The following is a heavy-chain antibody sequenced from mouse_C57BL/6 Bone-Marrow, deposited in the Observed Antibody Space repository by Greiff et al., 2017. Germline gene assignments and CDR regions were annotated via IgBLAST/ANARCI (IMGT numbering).Heavy chain of an antibody. V-gene: IGHV5-4*01. CDR1: GFTFSSYA. D-gene: IGHD1-1*01. CDR2: ISDGGSYT. CDR3: AREGDYYGSKSWFAY. J-gene: IGHJ3*01. Sequence: EVHLVESGGGLVKPGGSLKLSCAASGFTFSSYAMSWVRQTPEKRLEWVATISDGGSYTYYPDNVKGRFTISRDNAKNNLYLQMSHLKSEDTAMYYCAREGDYYGSKSWFAYWGQGTLVTVSA.